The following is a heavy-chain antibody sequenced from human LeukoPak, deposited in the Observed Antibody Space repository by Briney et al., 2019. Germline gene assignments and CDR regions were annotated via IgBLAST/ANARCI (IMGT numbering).Heavy chain of an antibody. J-gene: IGHJ4*02. V-gene: IGHV4-34*01. Sequence: SETLSLTCAVYGGSFSGYYWSWIRQPPGKGLEWIGSIYYSGSTYYNPSLKSRVTISVDTSKNQFSLKLSSVTAADTAVYYCARTVVVNYFDYWGQGTLVTVSS. D-gene: IGHD3-22*01. CDR2: IYYSGST. CDR3: ARTVVVNYFDY. CDR1: GGSFSGYY.